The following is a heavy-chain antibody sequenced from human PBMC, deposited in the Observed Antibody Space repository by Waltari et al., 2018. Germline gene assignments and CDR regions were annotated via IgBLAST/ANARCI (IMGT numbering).Heavy chain of an antibody. V-gene: IGHV4-39*01. CDR2: IYYSGST. CDR3: ARTYSSGWYPYYFDY. CDR1: GGSISSSSYY. D-gene: IGHD6-19*01. J-gene: IGHJ4*02. Sequence: QLQLQESGPGLVKPSETLSLTCTVSGGSISSSSYYWGWIRQPPGKGLEWIGSIYYSGSTYDNPSLKSRVTISVDTSKNQFSRKLSSVTAADTAVYYCARTYSSGWYPYYFDYWGQGTLVTVSS.